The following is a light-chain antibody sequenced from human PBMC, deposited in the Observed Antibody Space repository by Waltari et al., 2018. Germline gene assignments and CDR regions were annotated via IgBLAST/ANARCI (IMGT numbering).Light chain of an antibody. Sequence: DIQMTQSPSSLSASVGDRVTITCRASQSISTYLNWYHQKPGKAPKVLIYAASSLQSGVPSRFSGSGSWTAFTLTISNLQPEDFATYYCQQSYSTPRTFGQGTKVEIK. CDR2: AAS. J-gene: IGKJ1*01. V-gene: IGKV1-39*01. CDR3: QQSYSTPRT. CDR1: QSISTY.